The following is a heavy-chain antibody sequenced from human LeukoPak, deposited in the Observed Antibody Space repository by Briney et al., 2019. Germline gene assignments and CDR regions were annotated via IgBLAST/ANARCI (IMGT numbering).Heavy chain of an antibody. CDR1: GFMFSQHT. D-gene: IGHD6-6*01. J-gene: IGHJ4*02. V-gene: IGHV3-23*01. Sequence: GGSLRLSCAVSGFMFSQHTMSRVRRAPGKRLEWVSSISGSGDATRYADSVMGRFTISRDNAKNTLSLRMNSLRAEDTAVYYCAKDRGDFEYSSSYLLDYWGQGTLVTVSS. CDR3: AKDRGDFEYSSSYLLDY. CDR2: ISGSGDAT.